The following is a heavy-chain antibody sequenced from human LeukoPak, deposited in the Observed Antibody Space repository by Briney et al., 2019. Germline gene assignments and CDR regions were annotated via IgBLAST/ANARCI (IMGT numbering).Heavy chain of an antibody. D-gene: IGHD1-26*01. CDR2: IYYSGGT. Sequence: PSETLSLTCTVSGGSFSSSSYYWGWIRQPPGKGLEWIGSIYYSGGTYYNPSLKSRVTISVDTSKNQFSLKLSSVTAADTAVYYCASGGSPEFDYWGQGTLVTVSS. J-gene: IGHJ4*02. V-gene: IGHV4-39*07. CDR3: ASGGSPEFDY. CDR1: GGSFSSSSYY.